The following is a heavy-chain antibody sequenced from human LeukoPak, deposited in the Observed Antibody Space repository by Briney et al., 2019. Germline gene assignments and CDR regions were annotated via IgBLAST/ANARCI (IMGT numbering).Heavy chain of an antibody. V-gene: IGHV4-4*07. CDR1: GGSFSGYY. CDR3: ARENSGGRPFDY. D-gene: IGHD2-15*01. CDR2: IYTSGST. J-gene: IGHJ4*02. Sequence: SETLSLTCAVYGGSFSGYYWSWIRQPAGKGLEWIGRIYTSGSTNYNASLKSRVTMSVDTSKNQVSLKLSSVTAADTAVYYCARENSGGRPFDYWGQGTLVTVSS.